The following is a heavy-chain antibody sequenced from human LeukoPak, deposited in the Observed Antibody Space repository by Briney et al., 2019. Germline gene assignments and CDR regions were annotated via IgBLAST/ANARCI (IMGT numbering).Heavy chain of an antibody. Sequence: GRSLRLSCAASGFTFSSYAMHWVRQAPGKGLEWVAVISYDGSNKYYADSVKGRLTISRDNSKNTLYLQMNSLRAEDTAVYYCARAPTVFYTDGFDYWGQGTLVTVSS. CDR3: ARAPTVFYTDGFDY. V-gene: IGHV3-30*04. J-gene: IGHJ4*02. CDR1: GFTFSSYA. D-gene: IGHD3-9*01. CDR2: ISYDGSNK.